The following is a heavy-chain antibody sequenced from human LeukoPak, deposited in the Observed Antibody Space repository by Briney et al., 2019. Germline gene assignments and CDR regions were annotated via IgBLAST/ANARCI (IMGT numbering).Heavy chain of an antibody. V-gene: IGHV3-7*01. CDR3: ARDAVVVAAFYGMDV. Sequence: GGSPRLSCAASGFTFSSYWMSWVRQAPGKGLEWVANIKQDGSEKYYVDSVKGRFTISRDNAKNSLYLQMNSLRAEDTAVYYCARDAVVVAAFYGMDVWGQGTTVTVSS. J-gene: IGHJ6*02. D-gene: IGHD2-15*01. CDR2: IKQDGSEK. CDR1: GFTFSSYW.